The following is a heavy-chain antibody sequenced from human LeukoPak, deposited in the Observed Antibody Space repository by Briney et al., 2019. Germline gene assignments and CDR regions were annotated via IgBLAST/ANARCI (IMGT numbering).Heavy chain of an antibody. V-gene: IGHV3-7*01. Sequence: QAGGSLRLSCAASGFTFSSYWMTWVRQAPGKGLEWVANRKQDGSEKYYVDFVKGRFTISRDNAKNSLYLQMNSLRAEDTALYYCARGGTRVYSPSDYWGQGTRVTVSS. CDR1: GFTFSSYW. CDR2: RKQDGSEK. J-gene: IGHJ4*02. CDR3: ARGGTRVYSPSDY. D-gene: IGHD5-18*01.